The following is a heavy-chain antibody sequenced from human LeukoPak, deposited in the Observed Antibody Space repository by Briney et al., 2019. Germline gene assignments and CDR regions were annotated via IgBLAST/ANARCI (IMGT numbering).Heavy chain of an antibody. J-gene: IGHJ2*01. CDR3: ARKAVTVTQTIRSYWYFDL. D-gene: IGHD4-17*01. CDR2: IYYSGST. V-gene: IGHV4-59*01. Sequence: PSETLSLTCTVSGGSISSYYWSWIRQPPGKGLEWIGYIYYSGSTNYNPSLKSRVTISVDTSKNQFSLKLSSVTAADTAVYYCARKAVTVTQTIRSYWYFDLWGRGTLVTVSS. CDR1: GGSISSYY.